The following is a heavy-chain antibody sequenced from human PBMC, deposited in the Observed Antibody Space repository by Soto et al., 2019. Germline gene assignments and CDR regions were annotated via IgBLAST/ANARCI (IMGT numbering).Heavy chain of an antibody. CDR3: ARHLYPHNSYYMDV. J-gene: IGHJ6*03. CDR1: GGSISSSSYY. D-gene: IGHD3-16*02. CDR2: IYYSGST. Sequence: SETLSLTCTVSGGSISSSSYYWGWIRQPPGKGLEWIGSIYYSGSTYYNPSLKSRVTISVDTSKNQFSLKLSSVTAADTAVYNCARHLYPHNSYYMDVWGKGTRVTVSS. V-gene: IGHV4-39*01.